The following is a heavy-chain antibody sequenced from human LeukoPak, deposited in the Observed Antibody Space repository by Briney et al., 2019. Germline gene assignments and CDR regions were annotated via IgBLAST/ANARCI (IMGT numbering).Heavy chain of an antibody. CDR1: GGSISSYY. CDR3: ARNGYSGYDYGY. J-gene: IGHJ4*02. CDR2: IYYSGST. V-gene: IGHV4-59*01. D-gene: IGHD5-12*01. Sequence: PSETLSLTCTVSGGSISSYYWSWIRQPPGKGLEWIGYIYYSGSTNYNPSLKSRVTISVDTSKNQFSLKLSSVTAADTAVYYCARNGYSGYDYGYWGQGTLVTVSS.